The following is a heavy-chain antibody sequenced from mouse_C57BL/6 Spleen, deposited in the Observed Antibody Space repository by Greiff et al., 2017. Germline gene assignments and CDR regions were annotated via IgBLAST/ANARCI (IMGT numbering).Heavy chain of an antibody. Sequence: EVQLVESGPGMVKPSQSLSLTCTVTGYSITSGYDWHWLRHFPGNKLEWMGYISYSGSTNYNPSLKSRISITHDTSKNHFFLKLNSGTTEDTATYYCAREGDDAMDYWGQGTSVTVSS. J-gene: IGHJ4*01. CDR3: AREGDDAMDY. CDR1: GYSITSGYD. D-gene: IGHD3-3*01. V-gene: IGHV3-1*01. CDR2: ISYSGST.